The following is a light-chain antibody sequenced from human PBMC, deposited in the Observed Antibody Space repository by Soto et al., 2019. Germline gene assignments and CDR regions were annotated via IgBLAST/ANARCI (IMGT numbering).Light chain of an antibody. Sequence: EVVMTQSPASLSVSPGERATLSCRASQNIRNNLAWYQQKPGQSPRLLIAGASTREAGIPGRFSGSGSGTDFTLIISSLQSEDFAIYYCQQYNNWPSWTFGQGTKVDIK. CDR1: QNIRNN. J-gene: IGKJ1*01. CDR3: QQYNNWPSWT. CDR2: GAS. V-gene: IGKV3-15*01.